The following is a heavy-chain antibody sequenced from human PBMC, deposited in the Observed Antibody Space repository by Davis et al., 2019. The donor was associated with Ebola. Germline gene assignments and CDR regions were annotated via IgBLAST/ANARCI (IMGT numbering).Heavy chain of an antibody. CDR1: GGSISSYY. CDR2: IYYSGST. D-gene: IGHD6-13*01. CDR3: AREAAAGAIDY. V-gene: IGHV4-59*01. Sequence: PSETLSLTCTVSGGSISSYYWSWIRQPPGKGLEWIGYIYYSGSTNYNPSLKSRVTISVDTSKNQFSLKLSSVTAADTAVYYCAREAAAGAIDYWGQGTLVTVSS. J-gene: IGHJ4*02.